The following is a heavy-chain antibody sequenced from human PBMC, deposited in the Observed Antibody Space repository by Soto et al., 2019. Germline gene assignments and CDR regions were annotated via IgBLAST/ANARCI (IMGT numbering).Heavy chain of an antibody. CDR2: INHSGST. D-gene: IGHD2-8*02. Sequence: QVQLQQWGAGLLKPSETLSLTCAVYGGSFSGYYWTWIRQPPGTGLEWIGEINHSGSTNYNPSLKSRVTISVDKAKNQFSLKLTSVTAADTAVYYCERDKSTGLFEYWGQGTLVTVSS. CDR3: ERDKSTGLFEY. CDR1: GGSFSGYY. J-gene: IGHJ4*02. V-gene: IGHV4-34*01.